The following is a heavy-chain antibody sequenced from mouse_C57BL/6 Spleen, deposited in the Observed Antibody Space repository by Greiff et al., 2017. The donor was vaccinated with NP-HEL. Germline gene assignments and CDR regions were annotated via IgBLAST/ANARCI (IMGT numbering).Heavy chain of an antibody. CDR1: GYSFTGYY. D-gene: IGHD2-2*01. J-gene: IGHJ1*03. Sequence: VQLKQSGPELVKPGASVKISCKASGYSFTGYYMNWVKQSPEKSLEWIGEINPSTGGTTYNQKFKAKATLTVDKSSSTAYMQLKSLTSEDSAVYYCARGNYGYDWYFDVWGTGTTVTVSS. V-gene: IGHV1-42*01. CDR2: INPSTGGT. CDR3: ARGNYGYDWYFDV.